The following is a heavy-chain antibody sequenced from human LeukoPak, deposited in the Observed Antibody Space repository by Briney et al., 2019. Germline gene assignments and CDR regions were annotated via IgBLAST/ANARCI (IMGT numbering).Heavy chain of an antibody. CDR1: GFTFNDAW. V-gene: IGHV3-15*07. CDR2: IKRKTEGGTT. D-gene: IGHD3-10*01. CDR3: TTGNFGPY. Sequence: PGGSLRPSCAASGFTFNDAWMNWVRQAPGKGLEWVGRIKRKTEGGTTDYGAPVKGRFSISRDDSKNTAYLQMNSLKTEDTAFYYCTTGNFGPYWGQGTLVTVSS. J-gene: IGHJ4*02.